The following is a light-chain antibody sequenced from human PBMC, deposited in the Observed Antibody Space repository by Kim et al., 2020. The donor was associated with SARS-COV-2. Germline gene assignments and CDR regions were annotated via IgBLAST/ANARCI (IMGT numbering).Light chain of an antibody. CDR2: GAS. V-gene: IGKV3-15*01. Sequence: SPGKRATLSCRASQSVGTNLAWYQHKPGQPPRLLIYGASTRAPGVPGRFSGTGSGTDFTLTVSSLQSEDFAVYYCHQYNDWPPGDTFGQGTNLEI. CDR3: HQYNDWPPGDT. CDR1: QSVGTN. J-gene: IGKJ2*01.